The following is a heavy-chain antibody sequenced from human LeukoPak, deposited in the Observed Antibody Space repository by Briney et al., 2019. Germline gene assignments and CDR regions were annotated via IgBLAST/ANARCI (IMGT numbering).Heavy chain of an antibody. V-gene: IGHV1-2*02. CDR3: ARDHKQPPALDY. Sequence: SVNVSCKASGYTFTGYYMHWVRQAPGQGLEWMGWINANSGDTNYAKKFHGRVTMSMDTSISPAYVELSRLRSDDTAVYCGARDHKQPPALDYWGQGTLV. CDR2: INANSGDT. J-gene: IGHJ4*02. D-gene: IGHD5-18*01. CDR1: GYTFTGYY.